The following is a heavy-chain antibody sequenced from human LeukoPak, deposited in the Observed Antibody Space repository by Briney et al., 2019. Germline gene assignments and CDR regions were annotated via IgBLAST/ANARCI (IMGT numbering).Heavy chain of an antibody. CDR2: ISGSGGST. Sequence: GGSLRLSCAASGFTFSSYAMSWVRQAPGKGLEWVSAISGSGGSTYYADSVKGRFTISRDNSKNTLYLQMNSLRAEDTAVYYCARFLVRGGYGMDVWGQGTTVTVSS. V-gene: IGHV3-23*01. CDR1: GFTFSSYA. J-gene: IGHJ6*02. CDR3: ARFLVRGGYGMDV. D-gene: IGHD3-10*01.